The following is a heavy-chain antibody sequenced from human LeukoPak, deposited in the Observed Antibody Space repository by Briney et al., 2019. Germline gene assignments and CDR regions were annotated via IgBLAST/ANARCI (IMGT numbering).Heavy chain of an antibody. Sequence: GESLKISWGGSGYSFTSFWIAWGRQMPGKGLEGVGIIYHSDFDTRYSPSFQGQVTISADKSINTAYLQWSSLKASDTAIYYCARRALTTGYFDYWGQGSLVTVSS. CDR2: IYHSDFDT. D-gene: IGHD1-1*01. V-gene: IGHV5-51*01. CDR1: GYSFTSFW. CDR3: ARRALTTGYFDY. J-gene: IGHJ4*02.